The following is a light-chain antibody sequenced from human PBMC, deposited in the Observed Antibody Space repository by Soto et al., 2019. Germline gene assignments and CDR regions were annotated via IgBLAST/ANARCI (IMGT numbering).Light chain of an antibody. CDR2: KAS. V-gene: IGKV1-5*03. CDR3: QQDDSYSWT. CDR1: QSISSW. Sequence: DIQMTQSPSTLSASVGDTVTITCRASQSISSWLAWYQQKPGKAPNLLIYKASSLESGVPSRFSGSGSWTEFTLTISSLQPDYFATYYCQQDDSYSWTFGQGTKVEIK. J-gene: IGKJ1*01.